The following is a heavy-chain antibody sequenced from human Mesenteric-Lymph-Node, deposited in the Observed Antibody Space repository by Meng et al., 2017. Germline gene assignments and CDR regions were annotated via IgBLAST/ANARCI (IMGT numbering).Heavy chain of an antibody. Sequence: GESLKISCVVSGFAFSDYTMHWVRQAPGKGLEWVSAISGSGGTIYYAGSVKVRFTISRDNSKNTLYLQMNSLRAEDMAVYYCARRPSSGRSFDCWGQGTLVTVSS. D-gene: IGHD3-22*01. CDR3: ARRPSSGRSFDC. V-gene: IGHV3-23*01. J-gene: IGHJ4*02. CDR1: GFAFSDYT. CDR2: ISGSGGTI.